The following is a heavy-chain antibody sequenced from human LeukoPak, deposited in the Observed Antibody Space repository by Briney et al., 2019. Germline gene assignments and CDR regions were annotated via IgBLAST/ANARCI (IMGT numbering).Heavy chain of an antibody. CDR1: GFTFSTYA. Sequence: PGGSLRLTCATSGFTFSTYAMTWVRQAPGKGLEWVSTISGSGGTTYYADSVTGRFTISRDNSKNTLYLQMNSLRAEDTALYYCAKDTLPGSYYIGAFDIWGQGTMVTVSS. J-gene: IGHJ3*02. V-gene: IGHV3-23*01. CDR2: ISGSGGTT. CDR3: AKDTLPGSYYIGAFDI. D-gene: IGHD3-10*01.